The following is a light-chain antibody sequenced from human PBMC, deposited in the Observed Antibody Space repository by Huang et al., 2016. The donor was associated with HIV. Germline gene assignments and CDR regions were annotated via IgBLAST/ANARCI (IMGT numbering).Light chain of an antibody. J-gene: IGKJ1*01. Sequence: DIQMTQSPSSLSASVGDSVTITCRASQTINSYLHWYQQKPGKAPQLLIYAASNLQSGVPSRFSGGVSGTEFTLTISSLQPEDFATYYCQQTYSSPRTFGQGTKVDIK. CDR1: QTINSY. CDR3: QQTYSSPRT. V-gene: IGKV1-39*01. CDR2: AAS.